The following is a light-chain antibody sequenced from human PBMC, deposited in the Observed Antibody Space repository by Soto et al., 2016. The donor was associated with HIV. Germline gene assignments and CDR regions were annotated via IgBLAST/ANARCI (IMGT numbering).Light chain of an antibody. CDR1: QGISSW. CDR2: AAS. V-gene: IGKV1D-16*01. Sequence: DIQMTQSPSSLSASVGDRVTITCRASQGISSWLAWYQQKPEKAPKPLIYAASSLQSGVPSRFSGSGSGTDFTLTISSLQPEDFATYYCLQDYNYPRTFGQGTKVEIK. CDR3: LQDYNYPRT. J-gene: IGKJ1*01.